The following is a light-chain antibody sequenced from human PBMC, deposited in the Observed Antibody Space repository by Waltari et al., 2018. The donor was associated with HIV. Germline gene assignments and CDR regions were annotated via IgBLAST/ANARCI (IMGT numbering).Light chain of an antibody. CDR2: LNSDGSH. V-gene: IGLV4-69*01. CDR1: NGHSDYA. CDR3: QTWGAGIQV. J-gene: IGLJ2*01. Sequence: QLLLTQSPSASASLGASVRLTCTLSNGHSDYAITWHQQQPEKGPRFLMRLNSDGSHNKGDGISDRFSGSSSGAERYLTISSLQAEDEGDYHCQTWGAGIQVFGGGTK.